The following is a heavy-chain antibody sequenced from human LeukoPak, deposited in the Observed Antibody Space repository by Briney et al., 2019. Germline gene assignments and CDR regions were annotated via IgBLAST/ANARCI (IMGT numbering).Heavy chain of an antibody. D-gene: IGHD4-17*01. CDR2: ISSSSSTI. Sequence: GGSLRLSCAASGFTFSSYSMNWVRQAPGKGLEWVSYISSSSSTIYYADSVKGRFTISRDNAKNSLYLQMNSLRAEDTAVYYCARMGDYGDYNWFDPWGQGTLVTVSS. CDR1: GFTFSSYS. CDR3: ARMGDYGDYNWFDP. J-gene: IGHJ5*02. V-gene: IGHV3-48*04.